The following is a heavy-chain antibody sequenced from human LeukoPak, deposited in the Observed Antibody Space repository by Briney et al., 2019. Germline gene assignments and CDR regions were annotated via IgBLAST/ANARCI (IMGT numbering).Heavy chain of an antibody. D-gene: IGHD2-2*01. J-gene: IGHJ4*02. CDR1: GGTFSSYS. CDR2: ITPNLAIT. Sequence: ASVKVSCKAPGGTFSSYSISWVRQAPGQGPEWLGRITPNLAITDYAQKFRGRVTLTADKSTSTVYMELGSLTSEDTAAYYCARDSALRCSSTSCYFDYWGQGTLVTVSS. V-gene: IGHV1-69*04. CDR3: ARDSALRCSSTSCYFDY.